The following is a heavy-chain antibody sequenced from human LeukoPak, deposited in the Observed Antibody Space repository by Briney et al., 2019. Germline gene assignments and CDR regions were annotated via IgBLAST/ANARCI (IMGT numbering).Heavy chain of an antibody. CDR3: ARDHYSSSGGGFDY. CDR2: ITWDGGST. J-gene: IGHJ4*02. D-gene: IGHD6-6*01. V-gene: IGHV3-43D*03. CDR1: GFTFDDYA. Sequence: GGSLRLSCAASGFTFDDYAMHWVRQAPGKGLEWVSLITWDGGSTYYADSVKGRFTISRDNSKNSLYLQMNSLRAEDTALYYCARDHYSSSGGGFDYWGQGTLVTVSS.